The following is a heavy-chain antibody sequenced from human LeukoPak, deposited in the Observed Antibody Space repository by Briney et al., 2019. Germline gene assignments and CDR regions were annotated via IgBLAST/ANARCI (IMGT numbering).Heavy chain of an antibody. V-gene: IGHV1-18*01. J-gene: IGHJ4*02. CDR1: GYTFSNYG. D-gene: IGHD5-18*01. CDR2: ISGYNGNT. CDR3: ARAVGYSYGFADFDY. Sequence: ASVKVSCKASGYTFSNYGINWVRQAPGQGLEWMGWISGYNGNTNYAQKLQGRVTMTTDTSTSTAYMELRSLRSDDTAVYYCARAVGYSYGFADFDYWGQGTLVTVSS.